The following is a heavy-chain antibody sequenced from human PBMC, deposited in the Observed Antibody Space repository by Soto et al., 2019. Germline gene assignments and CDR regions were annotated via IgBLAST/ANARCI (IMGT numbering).Heavy chain of an antibody. D-gene: IGHD3-9*01. CDR1: GDSVSSNSAA. V-gene: IGHV6-1*01. J-gene: IGHJ4*02. Sequence: SQTLPLTCAISGDSVSSNSAAWNWIRQSPSRGLEWLGRTYYRSKWYNDYAVSVKSRITINPDTSKNQFSLQLNSVTPEDTAVYYCARSLDYDILTGPFDYWGQGTLVTVS. CDR2: TYYRSKWYN. CDR3: ARSLDYDILTGPFDY.